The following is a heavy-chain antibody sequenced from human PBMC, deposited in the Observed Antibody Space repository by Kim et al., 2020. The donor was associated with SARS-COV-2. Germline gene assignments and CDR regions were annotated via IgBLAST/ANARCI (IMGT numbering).Heavy chain of an antibody. CDR1: GFTFSDYS. V-gene: IGHV3-74*01. J-gene: IGHJ4*02. CDR3: TTLTVVTGRPNY. CDR2: IHNDGGVT. Sequence: GGSLRLSCAASGFTFSDYSMHWVRQAPGKGLVWVSNIHNDGGVTNYADSVKGRFTISRDNAKNKVYLQMNSLRAEDTAVYYCTTLTVVTGRPNYWGQGTLVTVSS. D-gene: IGHD3-22*01.